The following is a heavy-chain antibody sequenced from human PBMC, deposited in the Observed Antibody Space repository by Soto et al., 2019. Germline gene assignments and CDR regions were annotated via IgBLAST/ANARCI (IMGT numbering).Heavy chain of an antibody. CDR2: IYTVGST. J-gene: IGHJ4*02. Sequence: WGSLRLSCAASGFTVNSNYMGWVRQTPGKGLEWVSLIYTVGSTYYADSVKGRFTLSRDDSKNTLHLQMNSLRAEDTAIYYCARAVSARRFDYWGQGTLVTVSS. D-gene: IGHD6-6*01. CDR1: GFTVNSNY. V-gene: IGHV3-53*01. CDR3: ARAVSARRFDY.